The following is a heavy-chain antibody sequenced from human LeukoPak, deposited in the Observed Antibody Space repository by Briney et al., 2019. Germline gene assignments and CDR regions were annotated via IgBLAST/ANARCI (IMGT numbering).Heavy chain of an antibody. Sequence: SETLSLTCTVSGGSISSYYWSWIRQPPGKGLEWVGYIYYSGSTNYNPSLKSRVTISVDTSKNQFSLKLSSVTAADTAVYYCARDRIGIAAADEIIDYWGQGTLVTVSS. D-gene: IGHD6-13*01. CDR2: IYYSGST. CDR3: ARDRIGIAAADEIIDY. CDR1: GGSISSYY. J-gene: IGHJ4*02. V-gene: IGHV4-59*01.